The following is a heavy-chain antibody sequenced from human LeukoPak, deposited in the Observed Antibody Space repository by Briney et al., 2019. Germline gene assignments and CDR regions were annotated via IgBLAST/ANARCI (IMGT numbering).Heavy chain of an antibody. Sequence: GGSLRLSCAASGFTFSSYGMHWVRQAPGKGLEWVAFIWYDGSNKYYADSVKGRFTISRDNSKNTLYLQMNSLRAEDTAVYYCAKLLAVQHVDYWGQGTLVTVSS. J-gene: IGHJ4*02. V-gene: IGHV3-30*02. CDR3: AKLLAVQHVDY. D-gene: IGHD1-1*01. CDR2: IWYDGSNK. CDR1: GFTFSSYG.